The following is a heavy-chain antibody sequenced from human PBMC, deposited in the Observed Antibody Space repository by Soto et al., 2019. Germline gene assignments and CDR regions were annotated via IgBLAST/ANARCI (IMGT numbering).Heavy chain of an antibody. CDR3: ATVFDL. Sequence: VGSLRLSCAASGFTFRSHWIHWVRQAPGKGLEWVSRIETDGGGTSYADSVKGRFTISTDNAKNTVYLQMNGLRAEDTAVYYCATVFDLWGQGTLVTVSS. CDR1: GFTFRSHW. V-gene: IGHV3-74*01. J-gene: IGHJ5*02. CDR2: IETDGGGT.